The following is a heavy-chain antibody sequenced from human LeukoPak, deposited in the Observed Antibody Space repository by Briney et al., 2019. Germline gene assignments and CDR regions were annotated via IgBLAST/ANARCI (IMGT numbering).Heavy chain of an antibody. J-gene: IGHJ6*02. V-gene: IGHV1-69*04. CDR1: GGTFSSYA. CDR2: IIPILGIA. Sequence: APVKVSCKASGGTFSSYAISWVRQAPGQGLEWMGRIIPILGIANYAQKFQGRVTITADKSTSTAYMELSSLRSEDTAVYYCARATLPITQGSYYYYGMDVWGQGTTVTVSS. CDR3: ARATLPITQGSYYYYGMDV.